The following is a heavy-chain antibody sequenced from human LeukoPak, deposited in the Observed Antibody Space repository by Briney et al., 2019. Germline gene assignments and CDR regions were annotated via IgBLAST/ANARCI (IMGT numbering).Heavy chain of an antibody. CDR1: GFTFSSYA. V-gene: IGHV3-23*01. Sequence: GGSLRLSCAASGFTFSSYAMRWVRQAPGKGLEWVSAIRGSGGSTNHADSVKGRFTISRENSKNTLYLKMNSLRAEDTAVYYCAKDAAVTTGNWFDPWGKGTLVTVSS. J-gene: IGHJ5*02. CDR3: AKDAAVTTGNWFDP. D-gene: IGHD4-11*01. CDR2: IRGSGGST.